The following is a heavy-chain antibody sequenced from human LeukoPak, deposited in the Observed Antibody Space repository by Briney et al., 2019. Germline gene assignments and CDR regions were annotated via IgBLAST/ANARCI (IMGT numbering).Heavy chain of an antibody. V-gene: IGHV4-30-4*01. Sequence: PSETLSLTCTVSGGSISSGDYYWSWIRRPPEKGLEWIGYIYYSGSTYYNPSLKSRVTISVDTSKNQFSLKLSSVTAADTAVYYCARGSITMVRGVTDDAFDIWGQGTMVTVSS. CDR3: ARGSITMVRGVTDDAFDI. J-gene: IGHJ3*02. CDR2: IYYSGST. D-gene: IGHD3-10*01. CDR1: GGSISSGDYY.